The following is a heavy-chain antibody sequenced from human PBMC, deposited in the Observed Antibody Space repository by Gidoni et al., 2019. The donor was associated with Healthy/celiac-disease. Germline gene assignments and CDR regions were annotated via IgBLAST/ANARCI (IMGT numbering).Heavy chain of an antibody. CDR3: ARDLGYYGSGSYYRYYYYGMDV. CDR2: IYYRGCT. Sequence: QLQLQESGPGLVKPSETLSLTCTVPGGSIRSSSYSWGWIRQPPGKGLEWIGSIYYRGCTYYNPALKRRVTISGDTSKNQFSLKLSSVTAADTAVYYCARDLGYYGSGSYYRYYYYGMDVWGQGTTVTVSS. V-gene: IGHV4-39*07. CDR1: GGSIRSSSYS. D-gene: IGHD3-10*01. J-gene: IGHJ6*02.